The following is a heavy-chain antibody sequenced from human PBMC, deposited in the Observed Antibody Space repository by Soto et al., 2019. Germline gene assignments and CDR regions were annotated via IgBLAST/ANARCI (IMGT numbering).Heavy chain of an antibody. J-gene: IGHJ6*02. CDR1: GGTFSSYA. Sequence: ASVKVSCKASGGTFSSYAISWVRQAPGQGLEWMGGIIPIFGTANYAQKFQGRVTITADESTSTAYMELSSLRSEDTAVYYCAVREVEYSSSSYYYYGMDVWGQGTTVTVSS. V-gene: IGHV1-69*13. D-gene: IGHD6-6*01. CDR2: IIPIFGTA. CDR3: AVREVEYSSSSYYYYGMDV.